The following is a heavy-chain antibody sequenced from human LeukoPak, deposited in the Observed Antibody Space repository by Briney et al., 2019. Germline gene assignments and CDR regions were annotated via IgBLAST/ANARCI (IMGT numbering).Heavy chain of an antibody. CDR1: GYTFTGYY. CDR2: INPNSGGT. Sequence: ASVKVSCKASGYTFTGYYMHWVRQAPGQGLERMGWINPNSGGTNYAQKFQGRVTMTRDTSISTAYMELSRLRSDDTAVYYCARDYDFWSTDTTFDYWGQGTLVTVSS. J-gene: IGHJ4*02. D-gene: IGHD3-3*01. CDR3: ARDYDFWSTDTTFDY. V-gene: IGHV1-2*02.